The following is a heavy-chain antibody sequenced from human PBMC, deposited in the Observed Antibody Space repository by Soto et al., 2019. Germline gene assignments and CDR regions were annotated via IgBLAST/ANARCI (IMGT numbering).Heavy chain of an antibody. CDR3: AREGGCSGGSCYGGPDY. D-gene: IGHD2-15*01. CDR2: IWYDGSNK. V-gene: IGHV3-33*01. Sequence: QVQLVESGGGVVQPGRSLRPSCAASGFTFSSYGMHWVRQAPGKGLEWVAVIWYDGSNKYYADSVKGRFTISRDNSKNTLYLQMNSLRAEDTAVYYCAREGGCSGGSCYGGPDYWGQGTLVTVSS. J-gene: IGHJ4*02. CDR1: GFTFSSYG.